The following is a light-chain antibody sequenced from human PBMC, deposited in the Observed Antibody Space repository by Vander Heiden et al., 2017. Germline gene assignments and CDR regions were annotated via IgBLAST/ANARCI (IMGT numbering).Light chain of an antibody. CDR2: DAS. J-gene: IGKJ1*01. CDR3: QQHSNWPPWT. V-gene: IGKV3-11*01. CDR1: QSLSSY. Sequence: EILLTQSPATLSLSPGERATLSCRASQSLSSYLAWYQQKPGQAPRLLIYDASSRATAVPARFSGSGCGTDFTLTISSREPEDFAVYYCQQHSNWPPWTFGQGTKVEIK.